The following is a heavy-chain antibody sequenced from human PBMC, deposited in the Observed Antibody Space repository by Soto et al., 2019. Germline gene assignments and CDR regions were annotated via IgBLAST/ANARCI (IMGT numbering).Heavy chain of an antibody. J-gene: IGHJ4*02. CDR3: AKDSYYDSSGYSPFDY. CDR2: ISYDGSNK. D-gene: IGHD3-22*01. V-gene: IGHV3-30*18. CDR1: GFTFSSYG. Sequence: PGGSLRLSCAASGFTFSSYGMHLCRHAAVKGLEWVAVISYDGSNKYYADSVKGRFTISRDNSKNTLYLQMNSLRAEDTAVYYCAKDSYYDSSGYSPFDYWGQGTLVTVSS.